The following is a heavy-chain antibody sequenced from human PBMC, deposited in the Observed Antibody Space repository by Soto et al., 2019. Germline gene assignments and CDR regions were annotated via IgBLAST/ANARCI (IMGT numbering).Heavy chain of an antibody. Sequence: QVQLQESGPGLVXXSETLSLTCTVSGVSISSYYWSWIRQPPGKRLEWIGYIYYSGSTNYNPSLKSRVTMSVDTSKNQFSLRLSSVTAADTAIYYCATVGSISHWGQGTLVTVSS. V-gene: IGHV4-59*01. J-gene: IGHJ4*02. CDR2: IYYSGST. D-gene: IGHD1-26*01. CDR1: GVSISSYY. CDR3: ATVGSISH.